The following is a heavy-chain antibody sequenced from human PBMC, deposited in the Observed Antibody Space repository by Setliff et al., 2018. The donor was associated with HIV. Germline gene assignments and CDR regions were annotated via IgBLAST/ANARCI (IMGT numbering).Heavy chain of an antibody. Sequence: GGSLRLSCAASGFIFSTYDMAWVRQAPGKGLEWVSSISGSGDSTYSADSVKGRFTLSRDNSKNTVYLQMNSLKTEDTAIYYCARDPTIPSPDYFDHWGQGTLVTVSS. V-gene: IGHV3-23*01. J-gene: IGHJ4*02. CDR1: GFIFSTYD. D-gene: IGHD4-4*01. CDR2: ISGSGDST. CDR3: ARDPTIPSPDYFDH.